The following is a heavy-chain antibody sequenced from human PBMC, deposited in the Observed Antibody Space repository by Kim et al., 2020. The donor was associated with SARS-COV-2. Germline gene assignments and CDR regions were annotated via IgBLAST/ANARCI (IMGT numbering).Heavy chain of an antibody. D-gene: IGHD6-13*01. V-gene: IGHV3-33*01. CDR3: AREDRISAGATSGMDV. CDR2: IWYDGTNK. J-gene: IGHJ6*02. CDR1: GFSLRNFG. Sequence: GGSLRLSCEVSGFSLRNFGMHWVRQAPGKGLEWVAFIWYDGTNKHHADSVKGRFTLSRDPSKNTVYLQMNSLRADDTAVYFCAREDRISAGATSGMDVWGQGTTVTVAS.